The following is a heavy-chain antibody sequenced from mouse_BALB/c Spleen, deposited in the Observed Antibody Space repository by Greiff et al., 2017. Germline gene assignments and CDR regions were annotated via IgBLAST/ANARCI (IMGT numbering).Heavy chain of an antibody. D-gene: IGHD2-4*01. CDR1: GFTFSSYG. V-gene: IGHV5-6-3*01. CDR2: INSNGGST. Sequence: EVKLVESGGGLVQPGGSLKLSCAASGFTFSSYGMSWVRQTPDKRLELVATINSNGGSTYYPDSVKGRFTISRDNAKNTLYLQMSSLKSEDTAMYYCARDPGLRRHYAMDYWGQGTSVTVSS. J-gene: IGHJ4*01. CDR3: ARDPGLRRHYAMDY.